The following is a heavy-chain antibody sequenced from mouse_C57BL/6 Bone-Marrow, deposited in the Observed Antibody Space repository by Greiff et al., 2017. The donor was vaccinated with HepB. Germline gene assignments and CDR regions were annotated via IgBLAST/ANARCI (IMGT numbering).Heavy chain of an antibody. CDR2: IHPNSGST. J-gene: IGHJ3*01. Sequence: QVQLKQPGAELVKPGASVKLSCKASGYTFTSYWMHWVKQRPGQGLEWIGMIHPNSGSTNYNEKFKSKATLTVDKSSSTAYMQLSSLTSEDSAVYYCARGVQCDYGVAYWGQVTLVTVSA. D-gene: IGHD2-4*01. CDR1: GYTFTSYW. V-gene: IGHV1-64*01. CDR3: ARGVQCDYGVAY.